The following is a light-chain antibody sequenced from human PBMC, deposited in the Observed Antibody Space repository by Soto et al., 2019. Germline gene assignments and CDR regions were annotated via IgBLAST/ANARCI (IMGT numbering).Light chain of an antibody. Sequence: QSALTQPASVSGSPGQSITISCTGTSSDVGGYNYVSWYQQHPGKAPKLMIYGVTNRPSGVFSRFSGSRSGNTASLTISGLQAEDEAEYFCNSYTSSSTFVFGTGTKVTVL. J-gene: IGLJ1*01. V-gene: IGLV2-14*01. CDR3: NSYTSSSTFV. CDR2: GVT. CDR1: SSDVGGYNY.